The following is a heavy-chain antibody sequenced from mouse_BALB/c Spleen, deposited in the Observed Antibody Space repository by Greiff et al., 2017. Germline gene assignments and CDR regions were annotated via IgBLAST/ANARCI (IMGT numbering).Heavy chain of an antibody. CDR3: TRGGYYDYDWFAY. Sequence: EVQLQESGTVLARPGASVKMSCKASGYTFTSYWMHWVKQRPGQGLEWIGAIYPGNSDTSYNQKFKGKAKLTAVTSTSTAYMELSSLTNEDPAVYYCTRGGYYDYDWFAYWGQGTLVTVSA. V-gene: IGHV1-5*01. CDR2: IYPGNSDT. CDR1: GYTFTSYW. J-gene: IGHJ3*01. D-gene: IGHD2-4*01.